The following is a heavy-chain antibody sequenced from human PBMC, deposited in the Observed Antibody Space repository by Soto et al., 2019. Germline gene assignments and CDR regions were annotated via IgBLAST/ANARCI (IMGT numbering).Heavy chain of an antibody. J-gene: IGHJ5*02. V-gene: IGHV3-23*01. Sequence: GGSLRLSCAASGFTFSGYAMSWVHQAPGKGLEWVSAISGSGGSTYYADSVKGRFTISRDNSKNTLYLQMNSLRAEDTAVYYCAKHADYSNYRFSLFDPWGQGTLVTVSS. CDR1: GFTFSGYA. D-gene: IGHD4-4*01. CDR2: ISGSGGST. CDR3: AKHADYSNYRFSLFDP.